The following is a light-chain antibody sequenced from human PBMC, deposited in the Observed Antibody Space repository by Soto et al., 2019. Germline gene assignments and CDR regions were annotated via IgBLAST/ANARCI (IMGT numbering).Light chain of an antibody. CDR3: QHYVTSSIT. Sequence: EVVLTQSPGTLSLSPGERVTILCLASQRVSSTSLAWYQQKPGQTPRLLIYGASSRATGTPDRISGGGSGTHFTLTISRLEPEDFAVYYCQHYVTSSITFGQGARLESK. J-gene: IGKJ5*01. CDR2: GAS. V-gene: IGKV3-20*01. CDR1: QRVSSTS.